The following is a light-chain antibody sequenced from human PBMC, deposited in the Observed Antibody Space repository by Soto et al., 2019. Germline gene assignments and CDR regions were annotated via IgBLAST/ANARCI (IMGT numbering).Light chain of an antibody. J-gene: IGKJ4*01. V-gene: IGKV3D-15*01. Sequence: EIVMTQSPATLSVCPGDRATLSCRASQSIGSDLAWYQQKPGQAPRLGIYDTFTSATGVPTRISGSGSGTEFTLTISSLQSDDFAAYYCQQYNSWPLAFGGGTKVDIK. CDR3: QQYNSWPLA. CDR1: QSIGSD. CDR2: DTF.